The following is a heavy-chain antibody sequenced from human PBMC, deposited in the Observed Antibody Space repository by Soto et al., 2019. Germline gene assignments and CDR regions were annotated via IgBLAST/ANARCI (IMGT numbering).Heavy chain of an antibody. V-gene: IGHV3-33*01. Sequence: QVQLVESGGGVVQPGRSLRLSCAASGFSFSTYGMHWVRQAPGKGLEWVAVIWYDENNKYYADSVKGRFTISRDNSKNTLYLQMNSLRVEDTAVYYCARDFRGEYCSGGNCYLDYWGQGTLVTVSS. CDR3: ARDFRGEYCSGGNCYLDY. CDR1: GFSFSTYG. CDR2: IWYDENNK. J-gene: IGHJ4*02. D-gene: IGHD2-15*01.